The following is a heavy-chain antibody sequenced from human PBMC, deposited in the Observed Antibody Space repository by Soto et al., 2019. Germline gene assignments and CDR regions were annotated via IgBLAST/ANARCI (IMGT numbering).Heavy chain of an antibody. CDR1: GFSFSTYG. V-gene: IGHV3-23*01. CDR2: VSGGSGVT. Sequence: EWQLLESGGGLVQPGGSLRLSCAVSGFSFSTYGVTWVRQAPGKGLEWVCGVSGGSGVTHYADSVKGRFTITGDESKNTVYLQMHSLRVEDTAVYYCVSSLNYDFWRDGGRHFYFDYWGRGILATVSS. J-gene: IGHJ4*02. CDR3: VSSLNYDFWRDGGRHFYFDY. D-gene: IGHD3-3*01.